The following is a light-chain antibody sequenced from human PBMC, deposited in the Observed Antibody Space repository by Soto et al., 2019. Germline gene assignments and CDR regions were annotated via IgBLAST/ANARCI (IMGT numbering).Light chain of an antibody. CDR3: QQSYNSLLLT. J-gene: IGKJ4*01. CDR2: GAS. V-gene: IGKV3-15*01. Sequence: EIVMTQSPATLSVSPGERATLSCRASQSVSSNLAWYQQKPGQAPRLLIYGASTRATGIPARFSGSGSGTDFTLTISSLQPEDFATYYCQQSYNSLLLTFGGGTKVDIK. CDR1: QSVSSN.